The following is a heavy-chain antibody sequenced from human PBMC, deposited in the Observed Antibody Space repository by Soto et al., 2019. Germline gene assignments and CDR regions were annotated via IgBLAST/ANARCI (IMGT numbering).Heavy chain of an antibody. CDR1: GGTFDSNA. D-gene: IGHD2-2*01. CDR2: IIPIFGTI. V-gene: IGHV1-69*12. Sequence: QVQLVQSGTEVRKPGSSVKVSCKASGGTFDSNAISWVRLAPGQGLEWMGGIIPIFGTINNAQKFQDRVTSTADESAIIGYMELSSLRSEDTAIYYCAREGLTFGPGAVGGAFDIWGQGTLVTVSS. J-gene: IGHJ3*02. CDR3: AREGLTFGPGAVGGAFDI.